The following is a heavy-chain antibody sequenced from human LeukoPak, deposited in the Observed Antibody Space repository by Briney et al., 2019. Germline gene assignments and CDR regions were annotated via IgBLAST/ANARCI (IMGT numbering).Heavy chain of an antibody. V-gene: IGHV4-59*12. CDR2: IYHSGST. D-gene: IGHD1-26*01. J-gene: IGHJ3*02. CDR1: GGSISSYY. CDR3: ARDKWEPRYAFDI. Sequence: PSETLSLTCSVSGGSISSYYWSWIRQPPGKGLEWIGEIYHSGSTNYNPSLKSRVTISVDKSKTQFSLKLSSVTAADTAVYYCARDKWEPRYAFDIWGQGTMVTVSS.